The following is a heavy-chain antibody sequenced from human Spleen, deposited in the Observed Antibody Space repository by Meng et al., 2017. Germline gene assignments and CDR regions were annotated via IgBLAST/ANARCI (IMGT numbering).Heavy chain of an antibody. CDR2: IYDSGST. Sequence: VQLQHVGPGVLGPSETLSLPCTVSGGPVGGGRYYWSWFRQPPGKGLEWIGYIYDSGSTNYNPSLKRRVTIPVDTSKNQSSLKLSSVTAADTAVYYCARNDFWSGYFDYWGQGTLVTVSS. CDR1: GGPVGGGRYY. CDR3: ARNDFWSGYFDY. D-gene: IGHD3-3*01. V-gene: IGHV4-61*01. J-gene: IGHJ4*02.